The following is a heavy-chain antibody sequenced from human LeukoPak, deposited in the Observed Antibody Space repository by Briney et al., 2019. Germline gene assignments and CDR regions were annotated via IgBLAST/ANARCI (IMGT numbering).Heavy chain of an antibody. CDR3: ARDYTYDSSGYEVDY. D-gene: IGHD3-22*01. CDR1: GYTFTGHY. Sequence: ASVKVSCKASGYTFTGHYMHWVRQAPGQGLEWMGWINPNSGGTNYAQKFQGRVTMTRDASISTAYMELSRLRSDDTAVYYCARDYTYDSSGYEVDYWGQGTLVTVSS. J-gene: IGHJ4*02. V-gene: IGHV1-2*02. CDR2: INPNSGGT.